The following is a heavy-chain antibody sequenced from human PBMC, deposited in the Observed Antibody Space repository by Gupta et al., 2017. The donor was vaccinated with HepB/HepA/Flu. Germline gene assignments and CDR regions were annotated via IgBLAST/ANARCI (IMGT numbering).Heavy chain of an antibody. J-gene: IGHJ4*02. CDR3: ARAEGIVVVPAPKAGFDY. CDR2: INHSGST. V-gene: IGHV4-34*01. Sequence: QVQLQQWGAGLLKPSETLSLTCAVYGGSFSGYYWSWIRQPPGKGLEWIGEINHSGSTNYNPSLKSRVTISVDTSKNQFSLKLSSVTAADTAVYYCARAEGIVVVPAPKAGFDYWGQGTLVTVSS. D-gene: IGHD2-2*01. CDR1: GGSFSGYY.